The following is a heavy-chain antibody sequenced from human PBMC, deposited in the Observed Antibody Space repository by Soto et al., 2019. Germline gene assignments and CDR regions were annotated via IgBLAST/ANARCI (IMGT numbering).Heavy chain of an antibody. D-gene: IGHD2-15*01. CDR1: GFTFSSYA. Sequence: GGSLRLSCAASGFTFSSYAMHWVRQAPGKGLEWVAVISYDGSNKYYADSVKGRFTISRDNSKNTLYLQMNSLRAEDTAVYYCARDEGSFTPGYWRQGTLVTVSS. CDR2: ISYDGSNK. CDR3: ARDEGSFTPGY. J-gene: IGHJ4*02. V-gene: IGHV3-30-3*01.